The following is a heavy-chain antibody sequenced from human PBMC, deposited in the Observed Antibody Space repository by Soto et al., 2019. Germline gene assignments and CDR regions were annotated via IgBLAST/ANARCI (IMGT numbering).Heavy chain of an antibody. V-gene: IGHV3-23*01. CDR1: GFTISNCG. Sequence: PGGSLRLSCAASGFTISNCGMHWVRQAPGKGLEWVSTILYSGGNIYYADSVKGRFTISRDNSKNTLYLQMNSLRAEDTAVYYCAKGPITMVRGVTFVLDYWGQGTLVTVSS. CDR2: ILYSGGNI. D-gene: IGHD3-10*01. J-gene: IGHJ4*02. CDR3: AKGPITMVRGVTFVLDY.